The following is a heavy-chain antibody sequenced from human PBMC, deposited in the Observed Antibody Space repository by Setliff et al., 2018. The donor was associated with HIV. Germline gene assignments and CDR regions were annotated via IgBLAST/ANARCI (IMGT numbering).Heavy chain of an antibody. CDR2: IFHSGST. CDR3: ARIPQLLDYAMDV. CDR1: GGSISSGGYS. D-gene: IGHD2-2*01. Sequence: TSETLSLTCAVYGGSISSGGYSRSWIRQPPGKGLEWIGYIFHSGSTYYNPSLKSRVTRTVDRSKNQFSLNVTSVTAADTAVYYCARIPQLLDYAMDVWGQGTTVTVSS. V-gene: IGHV4-30-2*01. J-gene: IGHJ6*02.